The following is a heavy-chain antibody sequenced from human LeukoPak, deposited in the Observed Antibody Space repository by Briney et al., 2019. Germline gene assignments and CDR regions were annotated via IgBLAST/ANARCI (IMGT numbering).Heavy chain of an antibody. V-gene: IGHV3-30-3*01. CDR3: AKDWRLQQGLGALDI. CDR2: ISYDGSNK. J-gene: IGHJ3*02. D-gene: IGHD5-24*01. Sequence: PGRSLRLSCAASGFTFSSYAMHWVRQAPGKGLEWVAVISYDGSNKYYADSVKGRFTISRDNSKNTLYLQMNSLRADDTAVFYCAKDWRLQQGLGALDIWGQGTMVTVSS. CDR1: GFTFSSYA.